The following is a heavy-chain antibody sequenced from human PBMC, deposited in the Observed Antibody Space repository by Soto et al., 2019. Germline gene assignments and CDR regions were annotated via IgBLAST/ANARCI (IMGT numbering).Heavy chain of an antibody. CDR3: ARHRLLGTDDWFDP. D-gene: IGHD1-7*01. CDR2: IYYSGST. Sequence: QLQLQESGPGLVKPSETLSLTCTVSGGSISSSSYYWGWIRQPPGKGLEWIGRIYYSGSTYYNPSLKSRVTISVDTSKNQFSLKLSSVTAADTAVYYCARHRLLGTDDWFDPWGQGTLVTVSS. V-gene: IGHV4-39*01. CDR1: GGSISSSSYY. J-gene: IGHJ5*02.